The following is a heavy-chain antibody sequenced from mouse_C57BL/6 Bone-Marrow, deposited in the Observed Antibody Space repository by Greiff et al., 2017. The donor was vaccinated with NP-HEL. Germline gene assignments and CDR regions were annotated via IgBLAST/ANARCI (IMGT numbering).Heavy chain of an antibody. CDR2: ISSGSSTI. CDR1: GFTFSDYG. Sequence: EVKLMESGGGLVKPGGSLKLSCAASGFTFSDYGMHWVRQAPEKGLEWVAYISSGSSTIYYADTVKGRFTISRDNAKNTLFLQMTSLRSEDTAMYYCANDYFDYWGQGTTLTVSS. V-gene: IGHV5-17*01. CDR3: ANDYFDY. J-gene: IGHJ2*01.